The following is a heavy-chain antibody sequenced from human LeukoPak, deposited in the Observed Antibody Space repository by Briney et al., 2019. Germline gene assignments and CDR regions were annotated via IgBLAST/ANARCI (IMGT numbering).Heavy chain of an antibody. CDR3: ARSHDYGDPPDY. D-gene: IGHD4-17*01. Sequence: KSSETLSLTCTVSGGSINSYYWSWIRQPPGKGLEWIGYIYYSGSTNYNPSLKSRVTISVDTSKNQFSLKLSSVTAADTAVYYCARSHDYGDPPDYWGQGTLVTVSS. J-gene: IGHJ4*02. CDR2: IYYSGST. V-gene: IGHV4-59*01. CDR1: GGSINSYY.